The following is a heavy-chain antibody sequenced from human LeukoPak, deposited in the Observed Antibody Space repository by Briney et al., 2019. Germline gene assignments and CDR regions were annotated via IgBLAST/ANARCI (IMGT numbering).Heavy chain of an antibody. D-gene: IGHD2-2*01. CDR2: ITYSGST. J-gene: IGHJ4*02. V-gene: IGHV4-34*01. CDR3: ARDQGGL. Sequence: PGGSLRLSCAASGFTFSDNYMSWIRQAPGKGLEWIGEITYSGSTNYNPSLKSRVTISIDTSKNQFSLKVTSLTAADTAVYYCARDQGGLWGQGTLVTVSS. CDR1: GFTFSDNY.